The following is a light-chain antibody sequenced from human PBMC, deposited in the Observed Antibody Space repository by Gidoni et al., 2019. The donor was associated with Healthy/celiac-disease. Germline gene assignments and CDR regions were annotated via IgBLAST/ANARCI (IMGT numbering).Light chain of an antibody. J-gene: IGKJ4*01. Sequence: DIQMTQSPSSLSASLGDRVTITCRASQSISSYLNWYQQKPGKAPKLLIYAASSLQSGVPSRFGGRGSGTNFTLNISRLQPEDFATYYCKQSYRTPITFGGGTKVEIK. CDR2: AAS. V-gene: IGKV1-39*01. CDR3: KQSYRTPIT. CDR1: QSISSY.